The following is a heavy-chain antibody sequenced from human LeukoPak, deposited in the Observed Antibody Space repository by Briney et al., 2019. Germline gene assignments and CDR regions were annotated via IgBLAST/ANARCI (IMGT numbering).Heavy chain of an antibody. Sequence: GESLKISCKGSGYSFTSYWIGWVRQMPGKGLEWMGIIYPGDSDTRYSPSFQGQVTISADKSISTAYLQWSSLKASETAMYYCALRGVRRAVAAAIYFDYWGQGTLVTVSS. CDR1: GYSFTSYW. J-gene: IGHJ4*02. CDR3: ALRGVRRAVAAAIYFDY. D-gene: IGHD6-19*01. V-gene: IGHV5-51*01. CDR2: IYPGDSDT.